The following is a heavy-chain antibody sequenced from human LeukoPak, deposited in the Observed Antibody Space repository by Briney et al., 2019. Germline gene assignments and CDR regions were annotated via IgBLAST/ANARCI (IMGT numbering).Heavy chain of an antibody. J-gene: IGHJ4*02. D-gene: IGHD3-22*01. V-gene: IGHV3-7*03. CDR2: IKQDGSEK. CDR1: GFTFSSYW. CDR3: ARGEYYYDSSGYLGTL. Sequence: PGGSLRLSCAASGFTFSSYWMSWVRQAPGKGLEWVANIKQDGSEKYYVDSVKGRFTISRDNAKNSLYLQMNSLRAEDTAVYYCARGEYYYDSSGYLGTLWGQGTLVTVSS.